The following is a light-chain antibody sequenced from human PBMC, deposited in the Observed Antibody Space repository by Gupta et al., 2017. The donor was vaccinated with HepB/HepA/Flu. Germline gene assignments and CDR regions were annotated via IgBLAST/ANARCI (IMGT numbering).Light chain of an antibody. CDR3: QQSYSTHT. J-gene: IGKJ5*01. Sequence: DIQMTQSPSSLSASVGDRVTITCRASQSISSYLNWYQQKPLKAPKLLIYAASRLESGVPSRFSGCGAGKDFTLTSIRPQPEDFATYYCQQSYSTHTFGQGTLLEIK. CDR1: QSISSY. V-gene: IGKV1-39*01. CDR2: AAS.